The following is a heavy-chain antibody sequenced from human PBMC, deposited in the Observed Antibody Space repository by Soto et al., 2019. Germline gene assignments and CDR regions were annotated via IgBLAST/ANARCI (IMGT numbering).Heavy chain of an antibody. V-gene: IGHV1-8*01. Sequence: QVQLVQSGAEVKKPGASVKVSCTFTSYDINWVRQATGQGLEWMGWMNPNSGNTRYAQKFQGRVTMTRNTSNFTASMESSGLRSGNTAVYYWPRGPGSRDWPFSYYYMDVWGQGTTVTVSS. CDR1: FTSYD. D-gene: IGHD6-13*01. CDR2: MNPNSGNT. CDR3: PRGPGSRDWPFSYYYMDV. J-gene: IGHJ6*02.